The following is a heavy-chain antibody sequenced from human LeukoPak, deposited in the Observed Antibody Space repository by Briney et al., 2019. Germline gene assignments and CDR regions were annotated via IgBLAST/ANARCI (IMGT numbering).Heavy chain of an antibody. J-gene: IGHJ6*02. CDR2: IYYSGST. Sequence: SETLSLTCTVSGGSISSYYWSWIRQPPGKGLEWIGYIYYSGSTNYNPSLKSRVTISVDTSKNQFPLKLSSVTAADTAVYYCARLMVLSGSNYYYYYGMDVWGQGTTVTVSS. CDR1: GGSISSYY. CDR3: ARLMVLSGSNYYYYYGMDV. V-gene: IGHV4-59*08. D-gene: IGHD6-25*01.